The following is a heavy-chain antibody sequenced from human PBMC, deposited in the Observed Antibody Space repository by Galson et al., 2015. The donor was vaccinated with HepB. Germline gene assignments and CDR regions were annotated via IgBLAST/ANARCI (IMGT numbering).Heavy chain of an antibody. V-gene: IGHV1-18*01. J-gene: IGHJ5*02. CDR3: ARGGLVGVVGGSQNNWFAP. CDR2: ISPYTRDT. D-gene: IGHD2-15*01. Sequence: SVKVSCKASGYTFSTYSITWVRQAPGQGLEWMGWISPYTRDTKYARKFQGRVAMTTDTFTSTAYMELRSLRSDDTAFYYCARGGLVGVVGGSQNNWFAPWGQGTLVTVSS. CDR1: GYTFSTYS.